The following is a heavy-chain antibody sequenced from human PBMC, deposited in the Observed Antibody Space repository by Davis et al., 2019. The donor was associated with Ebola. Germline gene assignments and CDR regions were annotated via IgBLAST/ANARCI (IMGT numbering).Heavy chain of an antibody. J-gene: IGHJ6*02. CDR2: ISGSGST. D-gene: IGHD1-7*01. CDR3: AKFSLSGTIYYYGMDV. Sequence: PGGSLRLSCAASGFTFTSYSMTWVRQAPGKGLEWVSGISGSGSTYYADSVKGRFTISRDNSKNTLYLQMNSLRAEDTAVYYCAKFSLSGTIYYYGMDVWGQGTTVTVSS. CDR1: GFTFTSYS. V-gene: IGHV3-23*01.